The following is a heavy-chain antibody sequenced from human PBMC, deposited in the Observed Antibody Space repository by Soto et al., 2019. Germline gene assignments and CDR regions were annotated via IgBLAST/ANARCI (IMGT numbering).Heavy chain of an antibody. CDR3: AADSGSYSGHYYYYYGMDV. D-gene: IGHD1-26*01. V-gene: IGHV3-53*01. Sequence: GGSLRLSCAASGFTVSSNYMSWVRQAPGKGLEWVSVIYSGGSTYYADSVKGRFTISRDNSKNTLYLQMNSLRAEDTAVYYCAADSGSYSGHYYYYYGMDVWGQGTTVTVSS. CDR2: IYSGGST. CDR1: GFTVSSNY. J-gene: IGHJ6*02.